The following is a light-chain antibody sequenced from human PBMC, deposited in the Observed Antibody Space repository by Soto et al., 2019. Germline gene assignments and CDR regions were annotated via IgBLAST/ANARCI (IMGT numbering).Light chain of an antibody. Sequence: SYELTQPPSVSVSPGQTASITCFGDELGDKYAFWYQQKPRQSPVLVISQDTERPSGIPERFSGSNSGNTATLTISGTQAMDEADYYCQAWDTSTVVFGGGTKLTVL. CDR1: ELGDKY. V-gene: IGLV3-1*01. CDR2: QDT. J-gene: IGLJ2*01. CDR3: QAWDTSTVV.